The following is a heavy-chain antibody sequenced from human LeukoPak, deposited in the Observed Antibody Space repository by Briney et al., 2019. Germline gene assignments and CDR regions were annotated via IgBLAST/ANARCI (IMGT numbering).Heavy chain of an antibody. CDR3: AAGPSYLDGSGYSPNWFDP. CDR2: MYMRGST. J-gene: IGHJ5*02. D-gene: IGHD3-3*01. V-gene: IGHV4-4*07. Sequence: SETLSLTCAVSGDSMSSYYWSWLRQPAGRGLEWIGRMYMRGSTSYNPSLKSRVTMSVDTSKQLFSLKLKSVTAADTAVYYCAAGPSYLDGSGYSPNWFDPWAREPWSPSPQ. CDR1: GDSMSSYY.